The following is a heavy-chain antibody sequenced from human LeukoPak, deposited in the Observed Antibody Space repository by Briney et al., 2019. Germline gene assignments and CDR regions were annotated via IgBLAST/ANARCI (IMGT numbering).Heavy chain of an antibody. CDR3: ARERVPGSSWSHFDY. V-gene: IGHV4-4*07. CDR2: IYTSGST. D-gene: IGHD6-13*01. CDR1: GGSISSYY. J-gene: IGHJ4*02. Sequence: SETLSLTCTVSGGSISSYYWSWIRQPAGEGLEWIGRIYTSGSTNYNPSLKSRVTMSVDTSKNQFSLKLSSVTAADTAVYYCARERVPGSSWSHFDYWGQGTLVTVSS.